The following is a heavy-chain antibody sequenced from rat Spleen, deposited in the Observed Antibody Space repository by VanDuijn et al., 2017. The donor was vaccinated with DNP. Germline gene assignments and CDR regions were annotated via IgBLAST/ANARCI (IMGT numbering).Heavy chain of an antibody. J-gene: IGHJ2*01. V-gene: IGHV4-2*01. CDR2: INKDSSTI. CDR3: VREEFGVDY. CDR1: GFNFNDYW. D-gene: IGHD4-3*01. Sequence: EVQLVETGGDLVPPGRSLKLSCAASGFNFNDYWMGWVRQAPGKGLEWIAEINKDSSTIKFPPSLKDKFAISRDNCQKTLYLQMSKLGSEDTAIYYCVREEFGVDYWGQGVMVTVSS.